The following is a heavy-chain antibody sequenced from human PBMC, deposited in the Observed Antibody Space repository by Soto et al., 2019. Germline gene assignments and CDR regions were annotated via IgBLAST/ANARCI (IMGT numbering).Heavy chain of an antibody. J-gene: IGHJ6*02. CDR3: SADRPDIGVGWWV. V-gene: IGHV1-58*02. CDR1: GSGFISSG. CDR2: IVVASGQT. D-gene: IGHD2-15*01. Sequence: SVKVSCKASGSGFISSGIQWVRQAHGQRLEWIGWIVVASGQTNYAQNFRGRVAITRDTSTATAYIELTGLTSEDTAVYFCSADRPDIGVGWWVWGQGTTVTV.